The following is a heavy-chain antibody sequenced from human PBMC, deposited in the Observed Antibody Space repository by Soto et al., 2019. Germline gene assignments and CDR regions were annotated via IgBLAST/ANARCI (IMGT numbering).Heavy chain of an antibody. J-gene: IGHJ3*02. CDR3: VKYYYDSSGYYGLNAFDI. CDR1: RFAFSSYA. CDR2: ISSNGDST. D-gene: IGHD3-22*01. V-gene: IGHV3-64D*06. Sequence: GGSLRLSCLAARFAFSSYAMHWVRQAPGKGLEYVSSISSNGDSTYYADSVKGRFTISRDNSKNTMYLQMSSLRAEDTAVYYCVKYYYDSSGYYGLNAFDIWGQGTMVTVSS.